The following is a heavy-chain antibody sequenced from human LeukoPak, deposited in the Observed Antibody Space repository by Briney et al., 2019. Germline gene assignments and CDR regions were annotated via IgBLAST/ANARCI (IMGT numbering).Heavy chain of an antibody. CDR1: GGSFSGYY. Sequence: PSETLSLTCAVYGGSFSGYYWSWIRQPPGNGLEWIGEINHSGSTNYNPSLKSRVTISVDTSKNQFSLKLSSVTGADTAVYYCERGLIAAAGIDYWGQGTLVSVFS. CDR3: ERGLIAAAGIDY. J-gene: IGHJ4*02. V-gene: IGHV4-34*01. D-gene: IGHD6-13*01. CDR2: INHSGST.